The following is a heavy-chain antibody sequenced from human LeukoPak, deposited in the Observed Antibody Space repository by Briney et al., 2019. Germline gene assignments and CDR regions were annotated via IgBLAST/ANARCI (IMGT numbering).Heavy chain of an antibody. J-gene: IGHJ4*02. CDR2: IYHSGST. CDR1: GGSISSSNW. Sequence: PSGTLSLTCAVSGGSISSSNWWSWVRQPPGKGLEWIGEIYHSGSTNYNPSLKSRVAISVDKSKNQFSLKLSSVTAADTAVYYCARADYYDSSGRYYFDYWGQGTLVTVSS. CDR3: ARADYYDSSGRYYFDY. V-gene: IGHV4-4*02. D-gene: IGHD3-22*01.